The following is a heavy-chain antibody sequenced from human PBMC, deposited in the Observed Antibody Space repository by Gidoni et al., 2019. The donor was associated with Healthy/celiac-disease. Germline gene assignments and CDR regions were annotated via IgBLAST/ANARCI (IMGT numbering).Heavy chain of an antibody. CDR1: GFPFSSYG. CDR2: ISYDGSNK. V-gene: IGHV3-30*18. Sequence: QVQLVESGGGVVQPGRSLRLSCAASGFPFSSYGMHWVRQAPGKGLEWVAVISYDGSNKYYADSVKGRFTISRDNSKNTLYLQMNSLRAEDTAVYYCAKDLGYYDSSGYTLYYYYYGMDVWGQGTTVTVSS. CDR3: AKDLGYYDSSGYTLYYYYYGMDV. J-gene: IGHJ6*02. D-gene: IGHD3-22*01.